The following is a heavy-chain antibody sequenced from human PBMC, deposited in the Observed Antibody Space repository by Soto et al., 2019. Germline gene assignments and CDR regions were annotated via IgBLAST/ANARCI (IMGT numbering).Heavy chain of an antibody. J-gene: IGHJ4*02. CDR1: GYSFTGYF. CDR2: INPNTGAT. CDR3: ARASSPRDPWLDY. Sequence: ASVKVSCKASGYSFTGYFVHCVRQAPGPGLEWMGWINPNTGATKYAQKFQGRFTISRDNAKNSLFLQMNSLRADDTAVYYCARASSPRDPWLDYWGQGTLVTVSS. D-gene: IGHD5-18*01. V-gene: IGHV1-2*02.